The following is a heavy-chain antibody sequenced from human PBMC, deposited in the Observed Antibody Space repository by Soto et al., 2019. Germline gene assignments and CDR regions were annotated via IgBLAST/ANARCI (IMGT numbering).Heavy chain of an antibody. CDR1: GFTFSTYA. D-gene: IGHD5-18*01. V-gene: IGHV3-23*01. CDR2: ISGSGGGT. J-gene: IGHJ4*02. CDR3: AQDREYSYGLIFDY. Sequence: GGSLRLSCAASGFTFSTYAMSWVRQAPGKGLEWVSLISGSGGGTYYAGSVKGRFTTSRDNSKNTLYLQMNSLRAEDTAVYYCAQDREYSYGLIFDYWGQGALVTVSS.